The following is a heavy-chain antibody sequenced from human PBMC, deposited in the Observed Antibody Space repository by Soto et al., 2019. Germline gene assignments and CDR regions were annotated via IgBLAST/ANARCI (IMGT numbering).Heavy chain of an antibody. J-gene: IGHJ3*02. Sequence: YPGGSLRLSCAASGFTFNDYYMTWIRQAPGKGLEWVSYISSSGSGIYYADSMKGRFTISRDNAKKSLYLQMSSLRAEDTAVYYCARAYSDAFDIWGQGTMVTVSS. CDR1: GFTFNDYY. CDR3: ARAYSDAFDI. V-gene: IGHV3-11*01. CDR2: ISSSGSGI. D-gene: IGHD2-15*01.